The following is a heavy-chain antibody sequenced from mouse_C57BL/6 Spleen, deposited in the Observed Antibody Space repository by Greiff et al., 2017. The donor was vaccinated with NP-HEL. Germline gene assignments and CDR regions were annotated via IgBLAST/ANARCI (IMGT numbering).Heavy chain of an antibody. CDR2: IYPGSGNT. J-gene: IGHJ4*01. Sequence: VQLQQSGAELVRPGASVKLSCKASGYTFTDYYINWVKQRPGQGLEWIARIYPGSGNTYYNEKFKGKATLTAEKSSSTAYMQLSSLTSEDSAVYFCARGDYYGSRGDYAMDYWGQGTSVTVSS. CDR1: GYTFTDYY. D-gene: IGHD1-1*01. CDR3: ARGDYYGSRGDYAMDY. V-gene: IGHV1-76*01.